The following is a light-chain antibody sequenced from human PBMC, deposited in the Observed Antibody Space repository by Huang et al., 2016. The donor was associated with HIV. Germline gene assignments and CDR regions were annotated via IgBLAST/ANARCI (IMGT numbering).Light chain of an antibody. V-gene: IGKV3D-15*01. CDR1: QSVSSN. CDR3: QQYNNWPQLT. J-gene: IGKJ4*01. Sequence: ETVMTQSPATLSVSPGERATLSCRASQSVSSNLAWYQQKPGQTPRLLISGASTRAAGIQARVSGSGSGTDFTLTISSLQSEDFAVYYCQQYNNWPQLTFGGGTKVEMK. CDR2: GAS.